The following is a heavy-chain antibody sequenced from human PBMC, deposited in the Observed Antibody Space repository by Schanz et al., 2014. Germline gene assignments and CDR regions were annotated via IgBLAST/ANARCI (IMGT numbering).Heavy chain of an antibody. CDR1: GFTFSDYY. CDR3: AKHVRSLTGNDY. V-gene: IGHV3-30*18. CDR2: ISYDGSSK. J-gene: IGHJ4*02. Sequence: QVQLVESGGGLVKPGGSLRLSCAASGFTFSDYYMSWIRQAPGKGLEWVALISYDGSSKNHADSVKGRFTISRDNSENTLYLQVNSLRAEDTAVYYCAKHVRSLTGNDYWGQGTLVTVSS. D-gene: IGHD3-9*01.